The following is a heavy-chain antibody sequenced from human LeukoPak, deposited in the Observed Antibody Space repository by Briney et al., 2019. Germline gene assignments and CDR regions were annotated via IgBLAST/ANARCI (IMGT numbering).Heavy chain of an antibody. V-gene: IGHV3-30-3*01. Sequence: LPGRSLRLSCAASGFTFSSYAMHWARQAPGKGLEWVAVISYDGSNKYYADSVKGRFTISRDNSKNTLYLQMNSLRAEDTAVYYCARDPDMIAYYYYGMDVWGQGTTVTVSS. D-gene: IGHD3-22*01. J-gene: IGHJ6*02. CDR3: ARDPDMIAYYYYGMDV. CDR1: GFTFSSYA. CDR2: ISYDGSNK.